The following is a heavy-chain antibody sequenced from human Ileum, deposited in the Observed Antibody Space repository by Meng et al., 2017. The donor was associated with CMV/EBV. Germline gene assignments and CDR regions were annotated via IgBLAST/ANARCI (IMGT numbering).Heavy chain of an antibody. CDR2: IDGPTTNT. D-gene: IGHD3-10*01. V-gene: IGHV3-23*05. CDR3: ALWLGEHFDY. CDR1: GYTFRNYA. J-gene: IGHJ4*02. Sequence: LSFVGSGYTFRNYALHWVRQSPEKGLEWVATIDGPTTNTHYADSVKGRSLISRDNSRNTLYLQLTNLRADDSAKYYCALWLGEHFDYWGQGTLVTVSS.